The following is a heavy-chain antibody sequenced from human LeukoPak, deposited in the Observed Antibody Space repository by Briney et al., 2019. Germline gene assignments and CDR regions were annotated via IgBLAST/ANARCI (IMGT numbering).Heavy chain of an antibody. J-gene: IGHJ4*02. D-gene: IGHD3-22*01. CDR2: ISRTGSSI. CDR3: ARDLYDSSGYYYRFDY. V-gene: IGHV3-48*03. Sequence: PGGSLRLSCAASGFTFSSYEMNWVRQAPGKGLEWVSYISRTGSSIYYADSVKGRFTISRDNAKNSLYLQMNSLRAEDTAVYYCARDLYDSSGYYYRFDYWGQGTLVTVSS. CDR1: GFTFSSYE.